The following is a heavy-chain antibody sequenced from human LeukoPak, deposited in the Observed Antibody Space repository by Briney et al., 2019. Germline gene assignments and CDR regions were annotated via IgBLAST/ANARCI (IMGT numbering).Heavy chain of an antibody. CDR1: GGSFSSYY. J-gene: IGHJ5*02. D-gene: IGHD6-13*01. CDR3: ARLASRNWFDP. CDR2: IYYSGST. Sequence: SETLSLTCAVYGGSFSSYYWSRIRQPPGKGLEWIGYIYYSGSTNYNPSLKSRVTISVDTSKNQFSLKLSSVTAADTAVYYCARLASRNWFDPWGQGTLVTVSS. V-gene: IGHV4-59*08.